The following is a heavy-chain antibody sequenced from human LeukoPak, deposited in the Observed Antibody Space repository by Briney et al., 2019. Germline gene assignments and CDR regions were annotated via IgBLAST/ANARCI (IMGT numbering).Heavy chain of an antibody. V-gene: IGHV3-48*03. Sequence: GGSLRLSCAVSGFTLSSYEMNWVRQAPRKGLGWVSYISSSGSTIYYADSVKGRFTISRDNAKNSLYLQMNSLRAEDTAVYYCARDFYGGSDYWGQGTLVSVSS. CDR1: GFTLSSYE. D-gene: IGHD4-23*01. CDR3: ARDFYGGSDY. CDR2: ISSSGSTI. J-gene: IGHJ4*02.